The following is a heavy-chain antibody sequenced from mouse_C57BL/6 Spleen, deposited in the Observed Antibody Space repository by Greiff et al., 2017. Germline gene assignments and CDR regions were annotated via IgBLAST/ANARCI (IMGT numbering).Heavy chain of an antibody. Sequence: QVQLQQSGAELARPGASVKLSCKASGYTFTSYVISWVKQRTGQGLEWIGEIYPRSGNTYSNEKFKGKATLTADKSSSTAYMELRSPTSEDSAVDFCGRDDYYGSSYRYFDYWGQGTTLTVSS. D-gene: IGHD1-1*01. J-gene: IGHJ2*01. CDR2: IYPRSGNT. CDR3: GRDDYYGSSYRYFDY. CDR1: GYTFTSYV. V-gene: IGHV1-81*01.